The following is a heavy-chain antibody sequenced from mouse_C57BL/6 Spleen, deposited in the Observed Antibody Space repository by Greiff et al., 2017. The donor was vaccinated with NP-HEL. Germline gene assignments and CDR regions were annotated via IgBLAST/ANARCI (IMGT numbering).Heavy chain of an antibody. CDR3: ARWTTVGY. CDR2: IAPSDSYT. V-gene: IGHV1-50*01. Sequence: QVQLQQPGAELVKPGASVKLSCKASGYTFTSYWMQWVKQRPGQGLEWIGEIAPSDSYTNYNQKFKGKATLTVDTSSSTAYMQLSSLTSEDSAVYYCARWTTVGYWGQGNTLTVSS. J-gene: IGHJ2*01. D-gene: IGHD1-1*01. CDR1: GYTFTSYW.